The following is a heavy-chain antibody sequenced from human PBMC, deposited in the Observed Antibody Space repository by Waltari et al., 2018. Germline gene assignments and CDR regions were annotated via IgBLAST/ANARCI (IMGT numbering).Heavy chain of an antibody. CDR2: IYYSGST. Sequence: QLQLQESGPGLVKPSETLSLTCTVPGGSISSSSYYWGWIRQPPGKGLAWIGSIYYSGSTYYNPSLKSRVTISVDTSKNQFSLKLSSVTAADTAVYYCARSGVVVVAAMVVVDWFDPWGQGTLVTVSS. D-gene: IGHD2-15*01. V-gene: IGHV4-39*07. CDR3: ARSGVVVVAAMVVVDWFDP. J-gene: IGHJ5*02. CDR1: GGSISSSSYY.